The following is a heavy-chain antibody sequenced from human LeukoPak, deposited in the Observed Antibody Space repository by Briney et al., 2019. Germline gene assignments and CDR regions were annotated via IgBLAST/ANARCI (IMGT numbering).Heavy chain of an antibody. V-gene: IGHV4-61*02. CDR3: AREIYDFWSGPFNWFDP. CDR1: GVSISSGSYC. D-gene: IGHD3-3*01. J-gene: IGHJ5*02. CDR2: IYTSGST. Sequence: PSETLSLTCTVSGVSISSGSYCWSWIRQPAGKGLEWIGRIYTSGSTNYNPSLKSRVTISVDTSKNQFSLKLSSVTAADTAVYYCAREIYDFWSGPFNWFDPWGQGTLVTVSS.